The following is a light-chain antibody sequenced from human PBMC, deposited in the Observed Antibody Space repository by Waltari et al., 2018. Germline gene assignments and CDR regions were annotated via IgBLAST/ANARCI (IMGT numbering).Light chain of an antibody. CDR3: QQRYNWPPLT. CDR2: DAS. V-gene: IGKV3-11*01. CDR1: RSVSNF. Sequence: EIVLTQSPATLSLSPGERAALSCRASRSVSNFLAWYQQKPGQPPRLLIYDASNRATGIPVRFSGSGSGTDFTLTISSLEPEDFAIYYGQQRYNWPPLTFGGGTRVEI. J-gene: IGKJ4*01.